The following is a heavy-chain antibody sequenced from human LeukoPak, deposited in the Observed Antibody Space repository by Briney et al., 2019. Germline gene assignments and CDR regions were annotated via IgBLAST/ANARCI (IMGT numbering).Heavy chain of an antibody. CDR1: GYSFTSYW. Sequence: GESLKTSCKGSGYSFTSYWIGWVRQMPGKGLEWMGIIYPGDSDTRYSPSFQGQVTISADKSISTAYLQWSSLKASDTAMYYCARHSSSLYYYYGMDVWGQGTTVTVSS. CDR2: IYPGDSDT. CDR3: ARHSSSLYYYYGMDV. D-gene: IGHD6-6*01. J-gene: IGHJ6*02. V-gene: IGHV5-51*01.